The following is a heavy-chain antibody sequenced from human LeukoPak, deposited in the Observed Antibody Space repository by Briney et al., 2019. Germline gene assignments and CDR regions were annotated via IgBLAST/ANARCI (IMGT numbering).Heavy chain of an antibody. Sequence: ASVKVSCKASGYTFTDQYMHWVRQAPGQGLEWMGWINPNSGSTNYAQKFQGRVTMTRDTSISTAYMELSRLRSDDTAVYYCAREPPSGTTVTTGHYSNDYWGQGTLVTVSS. J-gene: IGHJ4*02. CDR2: INPNSGST. V-gene: IGHV1-2*02. CDR1: GYTFTDQY. CDR3: AREPPSGTTVTTGHYSNDY. D-gene: IGHD4-17*01.